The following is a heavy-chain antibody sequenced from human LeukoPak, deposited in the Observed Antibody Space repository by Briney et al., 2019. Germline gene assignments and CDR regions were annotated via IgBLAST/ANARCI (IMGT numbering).Heavy chain of an antibody. CDR2: ISGSGGST. D-gene: IGHD3-10*01. J-gene: IGHJ5*02. CDR1: GFTFSSYA. CDR3: AKATGSGSYSPFDP. Sequence: GGSLRLSCAASGFTFSSYAMSWVRQAPGKGLEWVSAISGSGGSTYYADSVKGRFTISRDNSKNTLYLQMNSLRAEDTAVYYRAKATGSGSYSPFDPWGQGTLVTVSS. V-gene: IGHV3-23*01.